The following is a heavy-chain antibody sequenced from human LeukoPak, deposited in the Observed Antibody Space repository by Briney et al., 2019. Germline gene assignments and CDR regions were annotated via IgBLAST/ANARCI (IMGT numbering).Heavy chain of an antibody. J-gene: IGHJ4*02. CDR1: GGSISSYY. D-gene: IGHD3-10*01. CDR2: IYTSGST. V-gene: IGHV4-4*07. Sequence: KSSETLSLTCTVSGGSISSYYWSWIRKPAGKGLEWIGRIYTSGSTNYNPSLKSRVTISVDKSKNQFSLKLSSVTAADTAVYYCARDRRGSVDYWGQGTLVTVSS. CDR3: ARDRRGSVDY.